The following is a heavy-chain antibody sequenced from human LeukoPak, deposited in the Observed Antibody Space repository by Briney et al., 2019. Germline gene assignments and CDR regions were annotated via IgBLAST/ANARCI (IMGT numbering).Heavy chain of an antibody. D-gene: IGHD6-6*01. J-gene: IGHJ4*02. Sequence: GGSLRLSCAASGFTFSSYSMNWVRQAPGKGLEWVSSISSSSSYIYYAVSVKGRFTISRDNAKNSLYLQMNSLRAEDTAVYYCARRVSYYFDYWGQGTLVTVSS. CDR2: ISSSSSYI. V-gene: IGHV3-21*01. CDR1: GFTFSSYS. CDR3: ARRVSYYFDY.